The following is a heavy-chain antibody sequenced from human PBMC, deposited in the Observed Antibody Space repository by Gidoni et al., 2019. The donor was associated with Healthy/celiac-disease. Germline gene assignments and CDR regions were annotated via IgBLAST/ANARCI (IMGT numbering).Heavy chain of an antibody. CDR3: SRGYCSSTSCYLYFYYGMDV. J-gene: IGHJ6*02. CDR1: GFTLGSYW. D-gene: IGHD2-2*01. Sequence: EVQLVESGGGLGEPGGSLRLSCAASGFTLGSYWRHWVRQAPGTGLVRVSRINSDEGSTSYSDSVKSRFTISRDNAKNTLYLQMNSLRAEDTAVYYCSRGYCSSTSCYLYFYYGMDVWGQGTTVTVSS. CDR2: INSDEGST. V-gene: IGHV3-74*01.